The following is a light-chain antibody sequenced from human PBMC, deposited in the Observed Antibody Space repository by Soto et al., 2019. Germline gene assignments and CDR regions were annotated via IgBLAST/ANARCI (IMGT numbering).Light chain of an antibody. CDR1: QNINTW. V-gene: IGKV1-5*01. CDR2: DAS. CDR3: QEYNSYSYT. Sequence: DILMTQSPSTLSASVGDRVTITCRASQNINTWLAWYQKKPGKAPKLVIYDASSLDSGVPSRFSGSGSVTEFTLTISSLQPDDLGTYYCQEYNSYSYTLGQGTKLEI. J-gene: IGKJ2*01.